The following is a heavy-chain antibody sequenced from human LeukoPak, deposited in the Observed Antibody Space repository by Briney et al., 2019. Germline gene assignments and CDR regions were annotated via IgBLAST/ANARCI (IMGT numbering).Heavy chain of an antibody. Sequence: SVKVSCKASGGTFSSYAISWVRQAPGQGLEWMGGIIPIFGTANYAQKFQGRVTITADGSTSTAYMELSSLRSEDTAVYYCARDKLQQQLVLDYWGQGTLVTVSS. CDR2: IIPIFGTA. CDR3: ARDKLQQQLVLDY. D-gene: IGHD6-13*01. J-gene: IGHJ4*02. V-gene: IGHV1-69*01. CDR1: GGTFSSYA.